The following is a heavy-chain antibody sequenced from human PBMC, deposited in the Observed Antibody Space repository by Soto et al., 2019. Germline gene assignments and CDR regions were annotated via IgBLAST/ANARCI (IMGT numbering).Heavy chain of an antibody. CDR1: GYTFSGCY. CDR3: ARGRSYDFWSAYYFDY. D-gene: IGHD3-3*01. CDR2: INPNSGGT. J-gene: IGHJ4*02. V-gene: IGHV1-2*02. Sequence: RASVRASCRAFGYTFSGCYMHWLRQAPGQGLEWMGWINPNSGGTNYAQKFQGRVTMTRDTSISTAYMELSRLRSDDTAVYYCARGRSYDFWSAYYFDYWGQGTLVTVSS.